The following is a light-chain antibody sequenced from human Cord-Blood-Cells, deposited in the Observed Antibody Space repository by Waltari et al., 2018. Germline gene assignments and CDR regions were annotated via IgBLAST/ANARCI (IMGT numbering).Light chain of an antibody. CDR2: AAS. V-gene: IGKV1-8*01. Sequence: AIRMTQSPSSLSASTGDRVTITCRASQGISSYLAWYQQQPRKAPKLLIDAASTVQSGVPSRCSGSGAGADFTLTISCLHSEDFATYYCQQYYSYPRTFGQGTKVEIK. CDR1: QGISSY. J-gene: IGKJ1*01. CDR3: QQYYSYPRT.